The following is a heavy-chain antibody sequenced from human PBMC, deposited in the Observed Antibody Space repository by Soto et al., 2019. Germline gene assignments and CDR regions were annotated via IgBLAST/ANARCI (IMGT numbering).Heavy chain of an antibody. D-gene: IGHD3-3*01. CDR2: IYYSGST. Sequence: PSETLSLTCTVSGGSISSGGYYWSWIRQHPGKGLEWIGYIYYSGSTYYNPSLKSRVTISVDTSKNQFSLKLSSVTAADTAVYYCARDSWRARAYYYGMDVWGQGTTVTVSS. CDR1: GGSISSGGYY. CDR3: ARDSWRARAYYYGMDV. V-gene: IGHV4-31*03. J-gene: IGHJ6*02.